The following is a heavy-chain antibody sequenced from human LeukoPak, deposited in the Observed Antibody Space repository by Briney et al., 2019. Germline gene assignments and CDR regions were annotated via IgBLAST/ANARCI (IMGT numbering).Heavy chain of an antibody. D-gene: IGHD6-13*01. V-gene: IGHV3-21*01. Sequence: KAGGSLRLSCAASGFTFSSYSMNWVRQAPGKGLEWVSSISSSSSYIYYADSVKGRFTISRDNAKNSLYLQMNSLRAEDTAVYYCARELHAAGKDHWGQGTLVTVSS. CDR3: ARELHAAGKDH. CDR2: ISSSSSYI. CDR1: GFTFSSYS. J-gene: IGHJ4*02.